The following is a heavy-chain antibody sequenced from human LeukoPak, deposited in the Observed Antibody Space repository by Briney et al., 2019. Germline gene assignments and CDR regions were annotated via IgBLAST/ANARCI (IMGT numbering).Heavy chain of an antibody. J-gene: IGHJ3*02. CDR1: GGSVSSGSYY. CDR2: IYYSGST. Sequence: SETLSLTCTVSGGSVSSGSYYWSWIRQAPGKGLEWTGYIYYSGSTIYNPSLRSRVTISVDTSKNQFSLKLTSVTAADTAVYYCARLKARDAFDIWGQGTMVTVSS. V-gene: IGHV4-61*01. CDR3: ARLKARDAFDI.